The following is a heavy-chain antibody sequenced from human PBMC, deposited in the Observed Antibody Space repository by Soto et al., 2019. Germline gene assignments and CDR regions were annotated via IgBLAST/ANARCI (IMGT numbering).Heavy chain of an antibody. CDR1: GFTFSSYG. Sequence: GGSLRLSCAASGFTFSSYGMHWVRQAPGKGLEWVAVISYDGSNKYYADSVKGRFTISRDNSKNTLYLQMNSLRAEDTAVYYCAKMGPGYSYGYFIYYYGMDVWGQGTTVTV. J-gene: IGHJ6*02. CDR3: AKMGPGYSYGYFIYYYGMDV. V-gene: IGHV3-30*18. CDR2: ISYDGSNK. D-gene: IGHD5-18*01.